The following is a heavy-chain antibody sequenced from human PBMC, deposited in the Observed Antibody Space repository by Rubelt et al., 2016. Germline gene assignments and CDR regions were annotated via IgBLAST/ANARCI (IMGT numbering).Heavy chain of an antibody. CDR2: INQDGSHK. J-gene: IGHJ4*02. CDR3: ARLGSNYDFWSGYI. V-gene: IGHV3-7*01. CDR1: GFTFSSYW. Sequence: ECGGGLVQPGGSLRLSCVASGFTFSSYWMSWVRQTPGEGLEWVANINQDGSHKYYVDSVKGRFTISRDNAKNSLSLQMNSLRAGDTAVYYCARLGSNYDFWSGYIWGQGTLVTVSS. D-gene: IGHD3-3*01.